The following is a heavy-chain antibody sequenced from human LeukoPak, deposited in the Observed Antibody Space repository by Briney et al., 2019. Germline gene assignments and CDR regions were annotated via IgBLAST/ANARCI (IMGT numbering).Heavy chain of an antibody. CDR2: ISSSGGST. CDR3: AKDRPLNWGYHFDY. V-gene: IGHV3-23*01. Sequence: GGSLRLSCAASGFTFSNYAMSWVRQAPGQGLEWVSSISSSGGSTYYADSVKGRFTISRDNSKNTMSLQMNSLRAEDTAVYYCAKDRPLNWGYHFDYWGQGTLVTVSS. CDR1: GFTFSNYA. J-gene: IGHJ4*02. D-gene: IGHD7-27*01.